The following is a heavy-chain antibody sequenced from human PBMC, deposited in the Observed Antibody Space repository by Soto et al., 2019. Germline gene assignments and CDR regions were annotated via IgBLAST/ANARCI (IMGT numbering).Heavy chain of an antibody. CDR1: GFTFSSYG. V-gene: IGHV3-30*18. CDR2: ISYDGSNK. J-gene: IGHJ4*02. D-gene: IGHD2-2*01. Sequence: PGGSLRLSCAASGFTFSSYGMHWVRQAPGKGLEWVAVISYDGSNKYYADSVKGRFTISRDNSKNTLYLQMNSLRAEDTAVYYCANGDEYHMLPIVYWGQGTLVTVSS. CDR3: ANGDEYHMLPIVY.